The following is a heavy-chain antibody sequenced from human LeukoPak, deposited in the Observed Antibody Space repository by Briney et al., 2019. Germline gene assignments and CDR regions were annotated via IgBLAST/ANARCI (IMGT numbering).Heavy chain of an antibody. J-gene: IGHJ4*02. CDR3: ARAGPHWGIDF. V-gene: IGHV3-74*01. D-gene: IGHD3-16*01. CDR1: GFTFSGYW. Sequence: GGSLRLSCAASGFTFSGYWMHWARQAPGKGLVWVSLINHDGSFTAYTDSVKGRFTISRDNAKNTLYLQMNNLRAEDTAVYYCARAGPHWGIDFWGQGALVTVSS. CDR2: INHDGSFT.